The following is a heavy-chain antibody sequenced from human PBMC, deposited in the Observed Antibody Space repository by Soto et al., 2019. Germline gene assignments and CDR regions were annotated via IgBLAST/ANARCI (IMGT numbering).Heavy chain of an antibody. CDR3: AKPRWFEEFHHYFEY. V-gene: IGHV4-39*01. CDR1: VGSISSVSYY. Sequence: SETLSLTCTFSVGSISSVSYYCGWIRQPPGKGLEWIGSIYYSGSTYYNPSLKSRVTISVDTSKNQFSMKLSSVSAADTAVYYCAKPRWFEEFHHYFEYWGRGTSDIVS. J-gene: IGHJ4*02. D-gene: IGHD3-10*01. CDR2: IYYSGST.